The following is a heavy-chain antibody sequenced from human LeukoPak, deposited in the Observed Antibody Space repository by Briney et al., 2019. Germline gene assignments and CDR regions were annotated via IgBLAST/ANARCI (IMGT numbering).Heavy chain of an antibody. CDR2: ISWNSGSI. V-gene: IGHV3-9*01. Sequence: GGSLRLSCAASGFTFDDYAMHWVRQAPGKGLEWVSGISWNSGSIGYADSVKGRFTISRDNAKNSLYLQMNSLRAEHTAVYYCAKRHYGDYILDYWGQGTLVTVSS. CDR3: AKRHYGDYILDY. CDR1: GFTFDDYA. J-gene: IGHJ4*02. D-gene: IGHD4-17*01.